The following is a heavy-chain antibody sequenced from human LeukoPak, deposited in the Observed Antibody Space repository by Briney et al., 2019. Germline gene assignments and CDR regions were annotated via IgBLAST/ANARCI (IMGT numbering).Heavy chain of an antibody. CDR2: INPSGGST. D-gene: IGHD3-9*01. V-gene: IGHV1-46*01. J-gene: IGHJ3*02. CDR1: GYTFTSYY. CDR3: ARKHYDILTGYLGDAFDI. Sequence: ASVKVSCKASGYTFTSYYMHWVRQAPGQGLEWMGIINPSGGSTSYAQKFQGRVTMTRDTSTSTVYMELSSLRSEDTAVYYCARKHYDILTGYLGDAFDIWGQGTMVTVSS.